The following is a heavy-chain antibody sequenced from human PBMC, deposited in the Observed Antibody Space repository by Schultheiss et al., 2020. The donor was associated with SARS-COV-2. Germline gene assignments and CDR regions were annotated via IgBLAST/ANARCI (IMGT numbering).Heavy chain of an antibody. V-gene: IGHV3-33*01. J-gene: IGHJ4*02. CDR2: IWYDGSNK. Sequence: GGSLRLSCAASGFTFSSYGMHRVRQAPGKGLEWVAVIWYDGSNKYYADSVKGRFTISRDNSKNTLYLQMNSLRAEDTAVYYCARDRSIAARKSRVTAIPVDWGQGTLVTVSS. CDR3: ARDRSIAARKSRVTAIPVD. D-gene: IGHD2-21*02. CDR1: GFTFSSYG.